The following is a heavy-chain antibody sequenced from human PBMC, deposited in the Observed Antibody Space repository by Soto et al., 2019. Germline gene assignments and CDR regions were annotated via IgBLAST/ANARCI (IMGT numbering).Heavy chain of an antibody. CDR2: ISYDGSNK. D-gene: IGHD6-19*01. CDR1: GFTFSSYG. CDR3: AKVQQWLYGPEDY. J-gene: IGHJ4*02. Sequence: QVQLVESGGGVVQPGRSLRLSCAASGFTFSSYGMHWVRQAPGKGLEWVAVISYDGSNKYYADSVKGRFTISRDNSQNTLYLQMNSLRAEDTAVYYCAKVQQWLYGPEDYWGQGTLVTVSS. V-gene: IGHV3-30*18.